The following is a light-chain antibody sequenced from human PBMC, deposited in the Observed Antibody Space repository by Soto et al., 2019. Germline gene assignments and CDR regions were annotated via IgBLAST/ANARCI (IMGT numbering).Light chain of an antibody. Sequence: EIVLTQSPGTLSLSPGERATLSCRASQSVSSSYLAWNQQKPGQAPRLLIYGASSRATGIPDRFSGSGSGTDFTLTISRLEPEDFAVYYCQQYGSSLGQGTKLEIK. J-gene: IGKJ2*01. CDR3: QQYGSS. CDR1: QSVSSSY. CDR2: GAS. V-gene: IGKV3-20*01.